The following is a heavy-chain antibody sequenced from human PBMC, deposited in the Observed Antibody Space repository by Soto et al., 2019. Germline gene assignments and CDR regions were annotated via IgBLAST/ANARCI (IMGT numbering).Heavy chain of an antibody. CDR3: ASMVRGVSAYYYYYMDV. CDR1: GGTFSSYT. V-gene: IGHV1-69*02. J-gene: IGHJ6*03. Sequence: SVKVSCKASGGTFSSYTISWVRQAPGQGLEWMGRIIPILGIANHAQKFQGRVTITADKSTSTAYMELSSLRSEDTAVYYCASMVRGVSAYYYYYMDVWGKGTTVTVSS. CDR2: IIPILGIA. D-gene: IGHD3-10*01.